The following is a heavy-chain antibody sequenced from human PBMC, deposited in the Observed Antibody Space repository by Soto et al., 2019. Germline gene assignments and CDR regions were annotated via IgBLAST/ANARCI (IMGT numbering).Heavy chain of an antibody. CDR3: TRGITLIRGVIPPGYYYGMDV. Sequence: QVQLVQSGAEVKKPGSSVKVSCKASGGTFSSYAISWVRQAPGQGLEWMGGFNPIFETANYAQKFQGRVTITADESTNTAYMELSSLRPEDTAVYYCTRGITLIRGVIPPGYYYGMDVWGQGTTVAVSS. D-gene: IGHD3-10*01. CDR1: GGTFSSYA. J-gene: IGHJ6*02. V-gene: IGHV1-69*01. CDR2: FNPIFETA.